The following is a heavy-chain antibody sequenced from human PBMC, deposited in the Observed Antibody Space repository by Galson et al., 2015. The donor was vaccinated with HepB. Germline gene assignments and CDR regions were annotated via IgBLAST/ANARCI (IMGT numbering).Heavy chain of an antibody. Sequence: SLRLSCAASGFTLSSYAMHWVRQAPGKGLEWVAVISYDGSNKYYADSVKGRFTISRDNSKNTLYLQMNSLRAEDTAVYYCARVSGSYDYFDYWGQGTLVTVSS. CDR2: ISYDGSNK. D-gene: IGHD1-26*01. J-gene: IGHJ4*02. CDR3: ARVSGSYDYFDY. CDR1: GFTLSSYA. V-gene: IGHV3-30-3*01.